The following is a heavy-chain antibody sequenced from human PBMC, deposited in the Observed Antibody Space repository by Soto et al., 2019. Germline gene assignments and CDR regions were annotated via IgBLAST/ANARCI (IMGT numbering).Heavy chain of an antibody. D-gene: IGHD6-19*01. V-gene: IGHV3-64D*08. Sequence: GGSLRLSCSASGFTFSSYAMHWVRQAPGKGLEYVSAISHNGGSTYYADSVKGRFTISRDNSKNTLYLQMSSLRAEDTAVYYCVKDLKPRGEWLVWYYFDSWGQGTLVTVSS. CDR1: GFTFSSYA. CDR2: ISHNGGST. J-gene: IGHJ4*02. CDR3: VKDLKPRGEWLVWYYFDS.